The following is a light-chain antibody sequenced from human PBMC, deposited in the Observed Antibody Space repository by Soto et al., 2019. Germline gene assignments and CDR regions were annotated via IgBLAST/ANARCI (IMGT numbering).Light chain of an antibody. J-gene: IGLJ1*01. CDR3: SSYSATNTLV. V-gene: IGLV2-14*01. CDR2: EVS. Sequence: SVLTQPASVSGSPGQSITISCTGTSSDVGDYPYVSWYQQHPAKVPKLIIYEVSHRPSGITSRFSGSKSQNTASLTISGLQAEDEADYYCSSYSATNTLVFGSGTKVTVL. CDR1: SSDVGDYPY.